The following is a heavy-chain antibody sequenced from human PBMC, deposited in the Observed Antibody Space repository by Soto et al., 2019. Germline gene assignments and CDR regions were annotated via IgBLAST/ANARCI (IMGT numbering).Heavy chain of an antibody. CDR3: ARMITINAFDI. D-gene: IGHD3-16*01. J-gene: IGHJ3*02. Sequence: SETLSLTCTVSGGSISSYYWSWIRQPPGKGLEWIGYIYYSGSTNYSPSLKSRVTISVDTSKNQFSLKLSSVTAADTAVYYCARMITINAFDIWGQGTIVTVSS. V-gene: IGHV4-59*01. CDR2: IYYSGST. CDR1: GGSISSYY.